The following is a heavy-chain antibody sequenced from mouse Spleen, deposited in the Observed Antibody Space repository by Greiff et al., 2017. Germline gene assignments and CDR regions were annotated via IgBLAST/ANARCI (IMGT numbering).Heavy chain of an antibody. D-gene: IGHD2-4*01. CDR3: ARVIYYDYPYFDY. V-gene: IGHV2-9*02. CDR2: IWAGGST. Sequence: QVQLQQSGPGLVAPSQSLSITCTVSGFSLTSYGVHWVRQPPGKGLEWLGVIWAGGSTNYNSALMSRLSISKDNSKSQVFLKMNSLQTDDTAMYYCARVIYYDYPYFDYWGQGTTLTVSS. CDR1: GFSLTSYG. J-gene: IGHJ2*01.